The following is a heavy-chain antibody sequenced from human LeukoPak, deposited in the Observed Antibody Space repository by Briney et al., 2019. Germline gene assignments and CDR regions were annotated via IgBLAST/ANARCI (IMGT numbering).Heavy chain of an antibody. J-gene: IGHJ4*02. Sequence: GGSLRLSCAASGFTFSDYAMRWVRQAPGKGLEWVSGISGSGDSTYYADSVKGRFTISRDNSKNTLYLQMNSLRAEDTAVYYCARRSGIAVAGAFDYWGQGTLVTVSS. CDR2: ISGSGDST. D-gene: IGHD6-19*01. CDR3: ARRSGIAVAGAFDY. CDR1: GFTFSDYA. V-gene: IGHV3-23*01.